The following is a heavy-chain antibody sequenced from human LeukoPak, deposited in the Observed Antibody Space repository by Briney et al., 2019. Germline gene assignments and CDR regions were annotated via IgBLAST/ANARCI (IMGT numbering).Heavy chain of an antibody. D-gene: IGHD5/OR15-5a*01. CDR1: GFTFSNHW. CDR2: INKDGSNT. V-gene: IGHV3-74*01. Sequence: PGGSLGLSCAVSGFTFSNHWMHWVRQAPGKGLVWLSRINKDGSNTIYADSVKGRFTSFRDNAMNTLYLQMNSLRAEDTAVYYCTRGLSPSEAFDIWGQGTMVTVS. CDR3: TRGLSPSEAFDI. J-gene: IGHJ3*02.